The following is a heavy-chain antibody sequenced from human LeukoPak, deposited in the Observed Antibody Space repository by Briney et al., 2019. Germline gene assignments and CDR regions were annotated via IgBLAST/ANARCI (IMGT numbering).Heavy chain of an antibody. Sequence: PGGSLRLSCAASGFTFSSYAMSWVRQAPGKGLEWVSAISGSGGSTYYADSVKGRFTISRDNSKITLYLQMNSLRAEDTAVYYCAKTVSVGKYNWFDPWGQGTLVTVSS. CDR2: ISGSGGST. V-gene: IGHV3-23*01. CDR1: GFTFSSYA. D-gene: IGHD7-27*01. J-gene: IGHJ5*02. CDR3: AKTVSVGKYNWFDP.